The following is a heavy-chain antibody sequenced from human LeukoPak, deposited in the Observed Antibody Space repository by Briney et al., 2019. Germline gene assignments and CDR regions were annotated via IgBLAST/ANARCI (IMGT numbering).Heavy chain of an antibody. CDR2: IIPIFGTA. J-gene: IGHJ4*02. CDR1: GGTFSSYA. D-gene: IGHD3-22*01. CDR3: ARDTYYYDSSGYYYSPYYFDY. Sequence: SVKVSCKASGGTFSSYAISWVRQALGQGLEWMGGIIPIFGTANYAQKLQGRVTITTDESTSTAYMELSSLRSEDTAVYYCARDTYYYDSSGYYYSPYYFDYWGQGTLVTVSS. V-gene: IGHV1-69*05.